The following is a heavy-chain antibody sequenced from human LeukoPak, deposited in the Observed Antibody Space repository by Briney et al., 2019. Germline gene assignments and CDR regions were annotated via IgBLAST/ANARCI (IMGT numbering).Heavy chain of an antibody. V-gene: IGHV4-39*01. J-gene: IGHJ4*02. D-gene: IGHD3-9*01. CDR1: GGSISSIIYY. CDR2: IHYNGNT. CDR3: APGSITTGYYQH. Sequence: SETLSLTCTVSGGSISSIIYYWAWIRQPPGKGLEWIGSIHYNGNTYYSPSLKSRITISVDTAKNQFSLKLTSVTAADTAVYYCAPGSITTGYYQHWGQGTLVTVSS.